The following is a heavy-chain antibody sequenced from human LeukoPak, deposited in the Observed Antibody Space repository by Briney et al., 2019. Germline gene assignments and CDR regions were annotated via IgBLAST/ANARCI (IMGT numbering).Heavy chain of an antibody. D-gene: IGHD5-18*01. V-gene: IGHV3-7*01. CDR1: GLTFCSSW. J-gene: IGHJ4*02. CDR2: INPDGNKK. CDR3: ARDLAYSRLDY. Sequence: GGSLRLSCAVSGLTFCSSWMDWVRQARGKELEWVASINPDGNKKYSADSVKGRFTISRDNAENSLYLQMNRLRVEDTAFYYCARDLAYSRLDYWGQGMLVTVSS.